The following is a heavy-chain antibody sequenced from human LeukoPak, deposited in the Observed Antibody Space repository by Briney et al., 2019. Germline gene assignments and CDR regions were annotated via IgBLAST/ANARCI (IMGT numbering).Heavy chain of an antibody. CDR2: INPNSGGT. CDR1: AYTFTAYY. Sequence: GASVKVSCKASAYTFTAYYIHWVRQAPGQGPEWMGWINPNSGGTKYAQNFQGRVTMTRDTSITTAYMELSRLTSDDTAMYYCARDAGSSGILSHWGQGTLVTASS. D-gene: IGHD3-10*01. V-gene: IGHV1-2*02. J-gene: IGHJ4*02. CDR3: ARDAGSSGILSH.